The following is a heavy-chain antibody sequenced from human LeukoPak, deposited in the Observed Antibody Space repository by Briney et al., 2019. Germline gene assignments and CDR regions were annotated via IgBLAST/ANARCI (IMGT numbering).Heavy chain of an antibody. V-gene: IGHV3-74*01. CDR2: INSDGSST. D-gene: IGHD3-22*01. J-gene: IGHJ4*02. Sequence: PGGSLILSCAASGFTFSSYWMHWVRQAPGKGLVWVSRINSDGSSTSYADSVKGRFTISRDNAKNTLYLQMNSLRAEDTAVYYCATYYYDSSGYYRNWGQGTLVTVSS. CDR1: GFTFSSYW. CDR3: ATYYYDSSGYYRN.